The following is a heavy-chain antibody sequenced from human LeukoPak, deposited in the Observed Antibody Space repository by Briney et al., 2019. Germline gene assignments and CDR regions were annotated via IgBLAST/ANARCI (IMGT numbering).Heavy chain of an antibody. J-gene: IGHJ3*02. CDR2: ISGSGGST. Sequence: GGSLRLSCAASGFTFSSYAMSWVRQAPGKGLEWVSAISGSGGSTYYADSVKGRFTISRDNSKNTLYLQMNSLRAEGTAVYYCAKAPYDFWPLNDAFDIWGQGTMVTVSS. CDR1: GFTFSSYA. CDR3: AKAPYDFWPLNDAFDI. V-gene: IGHV3-23*01. D-gene: IGHD3-3*01.